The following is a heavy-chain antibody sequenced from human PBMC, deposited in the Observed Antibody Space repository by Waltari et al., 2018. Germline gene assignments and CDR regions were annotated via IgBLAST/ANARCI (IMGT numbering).Heavy chain of an antibody. CDR2: MNPNSGNT. D-gene: IGHD5-12*01. J-gene: IGHJ4*02. CDR3: ARAGLKREMATIRD. Sequence: QVQLVQSGAEVKKPGASVKVSCKASGYTFTSYDINWVRQATGQGLEWMGGMNPNSGNTGYAQKFQGRVTMTRNTSISTAYMELSSLRSEDTAGYYGARAGLKREMATIRDWGQGTLVTVSS. V-gene: IGHV1-8*01. CDR1: GYTFTSYD.